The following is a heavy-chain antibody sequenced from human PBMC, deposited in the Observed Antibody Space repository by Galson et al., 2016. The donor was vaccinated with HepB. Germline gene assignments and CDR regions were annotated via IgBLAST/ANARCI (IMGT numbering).Heavy chain of an antibody. J-gene: IGHJ4*02. Sequence: SLRLSCAASGFTFSNYAMNWVRQAPGKGLEWVSAISGRGGSTYYADSVKGRFTISRDNSKNTVYLQMNSLRAEDTAVYYCAKYRDHSSGYYPLDYWGQGTLVTVSS. V-gene: IGHV3-23*01. CDR2: ISGRGGST. D-gene: IGHD3-22*01. CDR1: GFTFSNYA. CDR3: AKYRDHSSGYYPLDY.